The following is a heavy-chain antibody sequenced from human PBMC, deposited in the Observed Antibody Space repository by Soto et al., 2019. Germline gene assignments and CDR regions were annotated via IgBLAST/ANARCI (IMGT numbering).Heavy chain of an antibody. CDR2: IIPIFGVT. D-gene: IGHD3-22*01. V-gene: IGHV1-69*10. Sequence: GASVKVSCTASGGTFCNYAITWVRQSHGQGLVWMGGIIPIFGVTNYAKKFQDRFTIDVDTSTSTAYMELNSLRYEDTAVYYCARERGEFSDYYFYDSSGLSNTKDAFDIWGQGTMVTVSS. CDR1: GGTFCNYA. J-gene: IGHJ3*02. CDR3: ARERGEFSDYYFYDSSGLSNTKDAFDI.